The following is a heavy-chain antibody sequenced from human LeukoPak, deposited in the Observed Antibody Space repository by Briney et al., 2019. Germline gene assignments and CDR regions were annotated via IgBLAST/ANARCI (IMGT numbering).Heavy chain of an antibody. CDR1: GGSFSGYY. J-gene: IGHJ3*02. Sequence: SETLSLTCAVYGGSFSGYYWSWFRQPPGKGLEWIGESNHSGSTNYNPSLKSRVTISVDTSKNQFSLKLSSVTAADTAVYYCARERKSYYDSSGYHVIAFDIWGQGTIVTVSS. CDR3: ARERKSYYDSSGYHVIAFDI. CDR2: SNHSGST. D-gene: IGHD3-22*01. V-gene: IGHV4-34*01.